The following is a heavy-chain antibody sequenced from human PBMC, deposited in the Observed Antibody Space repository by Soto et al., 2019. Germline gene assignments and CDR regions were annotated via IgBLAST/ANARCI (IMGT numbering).Heavy chain of an antibody. CDR1: GYTFTSYA. V-gene: IGHV1-3*01. CDR3: ARETDNCNYVPWFDP. Sequence: ASVKVSCKASGYTFTSYAMHWVRQAPGQRLEWMGWINAGNGNTKYSQKFQGRVTITRDTSASTAYMELSSLRSEDTAVYYCARETDNCNYVPWFDPWGQGTLVTVSS. CDR2: INAGNGNT. J-gene: IGHJ5*02. D-gene: IGHD1-7*01.